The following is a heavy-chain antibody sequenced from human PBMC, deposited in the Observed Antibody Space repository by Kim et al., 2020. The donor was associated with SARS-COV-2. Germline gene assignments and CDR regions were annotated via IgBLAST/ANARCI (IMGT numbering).Heavy chain of an antibody. CDR2: INSDGSST. CDR1: GFTFSSYW. Sequence: GGSLRLSCAASGFTFSSYWMHWVRQAPGKGLVWVSRINSDGSSTSYADSVKGRFTISRDNAKNTLYLQMNSLRAEDTAVYYCARGGPDCSGGSCYLDAFDIWGQGTMVTVSS. J-gene: IGHJ3*02. D-gene: IGHD2-15*01. V-gene: IGHV3-74*01. CDR3: ARGGPDCSGGSCYLDAFDI.